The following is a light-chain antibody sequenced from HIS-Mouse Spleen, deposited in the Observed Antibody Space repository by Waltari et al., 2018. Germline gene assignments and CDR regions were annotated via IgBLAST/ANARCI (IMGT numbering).Light chain of an antibody. CDR2: EGS. CDR1: SSDVGGYNL. Sequence: QSALTQPASVSGSPGQSITISCTGTSSDVGGYNLVSWYQQHPGKAPKLMIYEGSNRPAGFSNRFSGSNSGNTAPPTISGLQAEDEADYYCCSYAGSREVFGTGTKVTVL. V-gene: IGLV2-23*01. CDR3: CSYAGSREV. J-gene: IGLJ1*01.